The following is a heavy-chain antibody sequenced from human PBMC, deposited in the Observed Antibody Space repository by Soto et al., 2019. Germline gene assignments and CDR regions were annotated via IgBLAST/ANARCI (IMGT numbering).Heavy chain of an antibody. Sequence: QVPLGQSGAEVKNPGASVKISCKTSGYTFVDYFIHWVRQDPGQVIAWMGIISLRHHSTRYAQKFRDRLSVTRDTSSTTIYIESSGLRSDDTAVYDCAIELWSCGAECPDYLNHWRQGTPVTVS. CDR1: GYTFVDYF. D-gene: IGHD2-21*01. CDR3: AIELWSCGAECPDYLNH. J-gene: IGHJ5*02. CDR2: ISLRHHST. V-gene: IGHV1-46*01.